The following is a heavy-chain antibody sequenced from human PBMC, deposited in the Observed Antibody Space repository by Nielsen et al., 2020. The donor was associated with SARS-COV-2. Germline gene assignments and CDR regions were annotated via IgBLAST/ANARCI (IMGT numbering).Heavy chain of an antibody. J-gene: IGHJ4*02. CDR3: ARVGESGQDY. D-gene: IGHD5-12*01. CDR1: GFTFSSYA. CDR2: ISSNGGST. Sequence: GGSLRLSCSASGFTFSSYAMHWVRQAPGKGLEYVSAISSNGGSTYYADSVKGRFTISRHNSKNTLYLQMNSLRAEDTAVYYCARVGESGQDYWGQGTLVTVSS. V-gene: IGHV3-64*04.